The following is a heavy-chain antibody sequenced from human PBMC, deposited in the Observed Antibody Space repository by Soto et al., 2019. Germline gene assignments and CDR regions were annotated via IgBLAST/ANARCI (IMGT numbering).Heavy chain of an antibody. CDR3: ARDGGYCSSTSCHRGAFDY. J-gene: IGHJ4*02. D-gene: IGHD2-2*02. CDR1: GDSVSSNSAA. CDR2: TYYRSKWYN. V-gene: IGHV6-1*01. Sequence: SQTLSLTCAISGDSVSSNSAAWNWIRQSPSRGLEWLGRTYYRSKWYNDYAVSVKSRITINPDTSKNQFSLQLNSVTPEDTAVYYCARDGGYCSSTSCHRGAFDYWGQGTLVTVSS.